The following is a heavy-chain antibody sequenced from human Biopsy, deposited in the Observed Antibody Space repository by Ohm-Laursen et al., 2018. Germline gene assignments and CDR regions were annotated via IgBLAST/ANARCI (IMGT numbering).Heavy chain of an antibody. CDR3: ARHPTGFWFDP. Sequence: SLRLSCTASGFTFRRNGMHWVRQPPGKGLEWIGEINHSGSTNYNPSLKSRVTVSVDTSKNQFSLKVSSVTAADTALYFCARHPTGFWFDPWGHGTLVTVSS. CDR2: INHSGST. V-gene: IGHV4-34*01. CDR1: GFTFRRNG. J-gene: IGHJ5*02.